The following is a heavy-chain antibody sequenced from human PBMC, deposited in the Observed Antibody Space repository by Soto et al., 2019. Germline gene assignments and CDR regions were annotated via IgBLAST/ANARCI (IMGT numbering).Heavy chain of an antibody. V-gene: IGHV1-2*04. D-gene: IGHD3-16*01. CDR3: AIIMTHSDSFDI. J-gene: IGHJ3*02. CDR1: GYSFAGFY. CDR2: INSNSGAT. Sequence: ASEKVSCKASGYSFAGFYIHWMRQAPGQGLEWVGSINSNSGATTYAQKFQDSVAMTRDTSVSTAYMDLNRLTSDDTAIYYCAIIMTHSDSFDIWGQGTMVTVSS.